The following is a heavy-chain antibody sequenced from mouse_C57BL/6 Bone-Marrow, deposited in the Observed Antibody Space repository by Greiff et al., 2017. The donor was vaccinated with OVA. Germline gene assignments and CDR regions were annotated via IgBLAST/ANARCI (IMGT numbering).Heavy chain of an antibody. V-gene: IGHV1-69*01. D-gene: IGHD3-2*02. CDR1: GYTFTSYW. Sequence: QVQLQQPGAELVMPGASVKLSCKASGYTFTSYWMHWVKQRPGQGLEWIGEIDPSDSYTNYNQKFKGKSTLTVDKSSSTAYMQLSSLTSEDSAVYYCASGQLRLRGCAYWGQGTLVTVSA. CDR3: ASGQLRLRGCAY. CDR2: IDPSDSYT. J-gene: IGHJ3*01.